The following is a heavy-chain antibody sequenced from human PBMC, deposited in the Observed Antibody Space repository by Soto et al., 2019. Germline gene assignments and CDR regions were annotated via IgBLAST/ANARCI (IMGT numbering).Heavy chain of an antibody. J-gene: IGHJ6*02. Sequence: GGSLRLSCAASGFTFSSYAMSWVRQAPGKGLEWVSAISGGGGSTYYADSVKGRFTISRDNSKNTLYLQMNSLRAEDTAVYYSAKRTGYSSSWYRPEYGMDVWGQGTTVTVSS. CDR2: ISGGGGST. CDR1: GFTFSSYA. V-gene: IGHV3-23*01. D-gene: IGHD6-13*01. CDR3: AKRTGYSSSWYRPEYGMDV.